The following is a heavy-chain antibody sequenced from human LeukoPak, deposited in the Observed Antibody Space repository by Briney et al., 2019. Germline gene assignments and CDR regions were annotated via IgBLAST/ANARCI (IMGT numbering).Heavy chain of an antibody. J-gene: IGHJ4*02. Sequence: SETLSLTCAVYGGSFSGYYWTWIRQPPGKGLEWIGEINHSGSTNYNPSLKSRITISIDTSKNQFSLKLSSVTAADTAVYYCARAPRAVVAAHLYFDYWGQGTLVTVSS. CDR1: GGSFSGYY. CDR2: INHSGST. V-gene: IGHV4-34*01. D-gene: IGHD2-15*01. CDR3: ARAPRAVVAAHLYFDY.